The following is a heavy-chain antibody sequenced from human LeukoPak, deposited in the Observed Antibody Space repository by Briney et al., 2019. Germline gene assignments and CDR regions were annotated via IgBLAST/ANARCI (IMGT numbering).Heavy chain of an antibody. Sequence: GGSLRLSCVASGFTLSDYSINWVRQAPGKGLEWISYIRSSSNIIYYADSVKGRFTISGDNAKSSLYLQMNSLRDEDTAVYYCARDQGYNYGGGFDYWGQGTLVTVSS. V-gene: IGHV3-48*02. D-gene: IGHD5-18*01. CDR2: IRSSSNII. CDR3: ARDQGYNYGGGFDY. J-gene: IGHJ4*02. CDR1: GFTLSDYS.